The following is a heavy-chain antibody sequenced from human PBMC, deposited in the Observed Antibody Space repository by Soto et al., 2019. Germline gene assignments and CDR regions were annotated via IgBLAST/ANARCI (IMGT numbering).Heavy chain of an antibody. D-gene: IGHD2-21*01. CDR1: CGSFSGYY. CDR3: ARVMQHTTYYYYGMDV. CDR2: INHSGST. Sequence: QVQLQQWGAGLLKPSETLSLTCAVYCGSFSGYYWSWIRQPPGKGLEWIGEINHSGSTNNNPSLKSRVTVSVDTSKNQFSLKVSSVTAANTAVYYCARVMQHTTYYYYGMDVWGQGATVTDS. J-gene: IGHJ6*02. V-gene: IGHV4-34*01.